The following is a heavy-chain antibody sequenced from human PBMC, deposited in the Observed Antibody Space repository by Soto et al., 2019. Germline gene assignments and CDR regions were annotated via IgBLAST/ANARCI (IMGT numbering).Heavy chain of an antibody. D-gene: IGHD2-15*01. CDR2: IYYTGSL. Sequence: PSETLSLTCSVSYGSISSTNYYWGWIRQPPGKGLEWMGSIYYTGSLYHNPSLKSRVTMSIDTSKKQFSLNLSSLTAADTAIYYCARLLHDNRGYYYLDCSGQGTLVIVSS. CDR1: YGSISSTNYY. V-gene: IGHV4-39*01. J-gene: IGHJ4*02. CDR3: ARLLHDNRGYYYLDC.